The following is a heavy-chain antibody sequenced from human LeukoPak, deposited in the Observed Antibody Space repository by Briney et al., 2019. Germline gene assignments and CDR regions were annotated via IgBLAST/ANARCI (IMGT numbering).Heavy chain of an antibody. Sequence: GGSLRLSCAASGFTVSSNYMSWVRQAPGKGLEWVSVIYSGGSTYYADSVKGRFTISRDNSKNTLYLQMNSLRAEDTAVYHCARDPGSYYGSGSYDYWGQGTLVTVSS. CDR1: GFTVSSNY. D-gene: IGHD3-10*01. V-gene: IGHV3-66*01. CDR3: ARDPGSYYGSGSYDY. CDR2: IYSGGST. J-gene: IGHJ4*02.